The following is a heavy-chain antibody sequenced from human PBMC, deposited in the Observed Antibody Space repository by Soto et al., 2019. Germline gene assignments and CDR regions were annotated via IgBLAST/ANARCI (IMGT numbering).Heavy chain of an antibody. CDR2: IIPIFGTA. CDR3: ASRRGYYDSSGYAY. Sequence: QVQLVQSGAEVKKPGSSVKVSCKASGGTFSSYANSWVRQAPGQGLEWMGGIIPIFGTANYAQKFQGRVTITADESTSTAYMELSSLRSEDTAAYYCASRRGYYDSSGYAYWGQGTLVTVSS. J-gene: IGHJ4*02. V-gene: IGHV1-69*12. CDR1: GGTFSSYA. D-gene: IGHD3-22*01.